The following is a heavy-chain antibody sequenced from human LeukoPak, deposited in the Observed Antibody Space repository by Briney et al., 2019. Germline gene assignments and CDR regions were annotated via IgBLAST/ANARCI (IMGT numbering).Heavy chain of an antibody. D-gene: IGHD6-13*01. V-gene: IGHV4-61*05. Sequence: KSSETLSLTCTVSGDSISSSSYYWGWIRQPPGKGLEWIGYIYYSGSTNYNPSLKSRVTISVDTSKNQFSLRLSSVTAADTAVYYCARVTGYVMEDYFDYWGQGTLVTVSS. J-gene: IGHJ4*02. CDR2: IYYSGST. CDR3: ARVTGYVMEDYFDY. CDR1: GDSISSSSYY.